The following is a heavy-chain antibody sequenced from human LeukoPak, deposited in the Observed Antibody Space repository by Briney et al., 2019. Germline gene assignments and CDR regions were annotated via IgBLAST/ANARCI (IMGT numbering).Heavy chain of an antibody. CDR3: ARSTVVYYASSGYYYGEDWFDP. Sequence: ASVKVSCKASGYTFTSYAMHWVRQAPGQRLEWMGWINAGNGNTKYSQEFQGRVTITRDTSASTAYMELSSLRSEDMAVYYCARSTVVYYASSGYYYGEDWFDPWGQGTLVTVSS. V-gene: IGHV1-3*03. D-gene: IGHD3-22*01. CDR2: INAGNGNT. J-gene: IGHJ5*02. CDR1: GYTFTSYA.